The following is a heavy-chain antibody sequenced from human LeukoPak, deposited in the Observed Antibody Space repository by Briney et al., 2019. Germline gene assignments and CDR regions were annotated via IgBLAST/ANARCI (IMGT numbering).Heavy chain of an antibody. V-gene: IGHV3-30*02. Sequence: GGSLRLSCAASGFTFSSYGMHWVRQAPGKGLEWVAFMRYDGSNRNYADSVKGRFTISRDNSKNTLCLQMNSLRAEDTAVYYCAKLLSNSGRFLYWGQGTLVTVSS. CDR2: MRYDGSNR. J-gene: IGHJ4*02. D-gene: IGHD4-23*01. CDR3: AKLLSNSGRFLY. CDR1: GFTFSSYG.